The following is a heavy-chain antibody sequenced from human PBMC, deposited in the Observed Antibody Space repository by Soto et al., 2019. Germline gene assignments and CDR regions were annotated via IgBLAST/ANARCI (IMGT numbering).Heavy chain of an antibody. J-gene: IGHJ6*02. V-gene: IGHV1-69*13. Sequence: SVKVSCKASGGTLSSYAISWVRQAPGQGLEWMGGIIPIFGTANYAQKFQGRVTITADESTSTAYMELSSLRSEDTAVYYCARDWDIVLVPAAPPVYYYGMDVWGQGTTVTVSS. D-gene: IGHD2-2*01. CDR3: ARDWDIVLVPAAPPVYYYGMDV. CDR1: GGTLSSYA. CDR2: IIPIFGTA.